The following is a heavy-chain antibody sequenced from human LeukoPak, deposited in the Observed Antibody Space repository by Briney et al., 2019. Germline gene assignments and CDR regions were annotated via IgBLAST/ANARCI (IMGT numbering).Heavy chain of an antibody. J-gene: IGHJ4*02. CDR2: IYYSGST. D-gene: IGHD5-12*01. CDR3: ARDRLGYSGYGHYFDY. Sequence: PSETLSLTCIVSGGSISSYYWSWIRQPPGRGLEWVGYIYYSGSTNYNPSLKSGVTISVDTSKNQFSLKLSSVTAADTAVYYCARDRLGYSGYGHYFDYWGQGTLVTVSS. CDR1: GGSISSYY. V-gene: IGHV4-59*01.